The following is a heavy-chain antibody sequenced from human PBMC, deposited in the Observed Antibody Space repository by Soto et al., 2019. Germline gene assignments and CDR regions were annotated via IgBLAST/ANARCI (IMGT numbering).Heavy chain of an antibody. J-gene: IGHJ5*02. CDR2: IIPIFGTA. D-gene: IGHD2-2*01. V-gene: IGHV1-69*13. Sequence: SVKVSCKASGGTFSSYAISWVRQAPGQGLEWMGGIIPIFGTANYAQKFQGRVTITADESTSTAYMELSSLRSEDTAAYYCARSHVVPAAIGWFDPWGQGTLVTVSS. CDR1: GGTFSSYA. CDR3: ARSHVVPAAIGWFDP.